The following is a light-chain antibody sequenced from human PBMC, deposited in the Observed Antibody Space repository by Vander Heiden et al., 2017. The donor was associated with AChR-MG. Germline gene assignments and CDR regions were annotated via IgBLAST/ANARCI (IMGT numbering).Light chain of an antibody. J-gene: IGLJ3*02. Sequence: QTVVTQEPSFSVSPGGTVTLTCGLSSGSVSTSYCPSWYQQTPGQAPRTLIYSTNLRSSGVPDRFSGSIRGNKAALTIAGAQADDESDYYCVLYMGSGTWMFGGGTKLTVL. CDR3: VLYMGSGTWM. CDR1: SGSVSTSYC. CDR2: STN. V-gene: IGLV8-61*01.